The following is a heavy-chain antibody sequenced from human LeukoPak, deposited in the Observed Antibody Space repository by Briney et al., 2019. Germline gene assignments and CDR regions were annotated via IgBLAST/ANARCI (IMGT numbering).Heavy chain of an antibody. Sequence: GGSLRLSCAASGFDFSDYVMTWVRQAPGKGLEWVAVIWYDGSNKYYADSVKGRFTISKDNSKNTLYLQMNSLRAEDTAVYYCAKDLSAYKYYFDYWGQGTLVTVPS. CDR2: IWYDGSNK. CDR3: AKDLSAYKYYFDY. J-gene: IGHJ4*02. CDR1: GFDFSDYV. D-gene: IGHD2-21*01. V-gene: IGHV3-33*06.